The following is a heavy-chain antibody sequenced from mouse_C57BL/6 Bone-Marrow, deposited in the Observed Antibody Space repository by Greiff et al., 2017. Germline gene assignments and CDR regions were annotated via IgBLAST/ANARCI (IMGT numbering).Heavy chain of an antibody. CDR1: GFTFSSYG. V-gene: IGHV5-6*02. CDR3: ARRGFSWFAY. J-gene: IGHJ3*01. Sequence: EVKLMESGGDLVKPGGSLKLSCAASGFTFSSYGMSWVRQTPDKRLEWVATISSGGSYTYYPDRVKGRFTISRDNAKNTLYLQMSSLKSEDTAMYYCARRGFSWFAYWGQGTLVTVSA. CDR2: ISSGGSYT.